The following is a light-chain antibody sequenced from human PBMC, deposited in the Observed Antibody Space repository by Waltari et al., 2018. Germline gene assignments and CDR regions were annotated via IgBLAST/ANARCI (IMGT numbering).Light chain of an antibody. Sequence: QSALTQPASVSGSPGQSITISCTGTSRDVGSYNLVSWYQQHPGKAPKLMIYEVSNRPSWVSNRFSGSKSGNTVSLTISGLQAEDEADYYCCSYAGSSTWVFGGGTKLTVL. CDR3: CSYAGSSTWV. J-gene: IGLJ3*02. CDR1: SRDVGSYNL. CDR2: EVS. V-gene: IGLV2-23*02.